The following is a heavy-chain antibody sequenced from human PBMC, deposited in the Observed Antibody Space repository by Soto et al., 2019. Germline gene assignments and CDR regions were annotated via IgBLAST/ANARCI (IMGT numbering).Heavy chain of an antibody. CDR2: IDPSGGST. J-gene: IGHJ3*02. CDR1: GYTFTSYY. CDR3: ARRLQSERVVISHDAFDI. Sequence: GASVKVSCKASGYTFTSYYMHWVRQAPGQGLEWMGIIDPSGGSTSYAQKFQGRVTMTRDTSTSTVYMELSSLRSEDTAVYYCARRLQSERVVISHDAFDIWRQGTMDTVSS. D-gene: IGHD3-3*01. V-gene: IGHV1-46*03.